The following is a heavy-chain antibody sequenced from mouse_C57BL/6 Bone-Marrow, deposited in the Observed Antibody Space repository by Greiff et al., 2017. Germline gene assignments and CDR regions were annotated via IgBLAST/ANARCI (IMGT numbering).Heavy chain of an antibody. J-gene: IGHJ1*03. V-gene: IGHV2-3*01. CDR3: AKGGIRGHFDV. Sequence: VQLQQSGPGLVAPSQSLSITCTVPGFSVTSYGVSWVRQPPGKGLEWLGVIWGDGSTNNHSALISRLSISKDNSKSQVFLKLNSLQTDDTATYYWAKGGIRGHFDVWGTGTTVTVSS. CDR2: IWGDGST. CDR1: GFSVTSYG.